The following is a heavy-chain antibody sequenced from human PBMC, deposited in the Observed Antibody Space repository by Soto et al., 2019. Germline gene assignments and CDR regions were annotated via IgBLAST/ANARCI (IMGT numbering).Heavy chain of an antibody. CDR1: GYSFTSYW. Sequence: GQSLKISCKGSGYSFTSYWIGWVRQMPGKGLEWMGLIYPGDSDTRYSPSFQGQVTISADKSISTAYLQWSSLKASDTALYYCARNYYDSSGYYVGDVWGQGTTVTVSS. V-gene: IGHV5-51*01. J-gene: IGHJ6*02. D-gene: IGHD3-22*01. CDR3: ARNYYDSSGYYVGDV. CDR2: IYPGDSDT.